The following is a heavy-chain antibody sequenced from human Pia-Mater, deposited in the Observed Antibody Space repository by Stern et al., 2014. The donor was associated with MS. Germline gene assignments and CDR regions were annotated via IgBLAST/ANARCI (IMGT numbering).Heavy chain of an antibody. CDR3: ARHQSTLVNWFDT. CDR1: GYRFSDNW. D-gene: IGHD2-21*01. CDR2: IYPGDSDS. V-gene: IGHV5-51*01. Sequence: VQLVQSGVEVKKPGGSLKISCEASGYRFSDNWIGWVRQMPGKGLEWIGMIYPGDSDSRYNPSVQGQVTISADKSTNPAFLQWDSLKASDTAIYYCARHQSTLVNWFDTWGQGTPVTVSS. J-gene: IGHJ5*02.